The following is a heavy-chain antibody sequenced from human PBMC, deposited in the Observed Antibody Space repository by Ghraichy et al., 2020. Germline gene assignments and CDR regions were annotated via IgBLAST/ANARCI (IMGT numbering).Heavy chain of an antibody. V-gene: IGHV4-59*01. CDR2: IYYSGST. CDR3: ARGSELRYFDWFQSGSGYWYFDL. CDR1: GGSISSYY. J-gene: IGHJ2*01. Sequence: SETLSLTCTVSGGSISSYYWSWIRQPPGKGLEWIGYIYYSGSTNYNPSLKSRVTISVDTSKNQFSLKLSSVTAADTAVYYCARGSELRYFDWFQSGSGYWYFDLWGRGTLVTVSS. D-gene: IGHD3-9*01.